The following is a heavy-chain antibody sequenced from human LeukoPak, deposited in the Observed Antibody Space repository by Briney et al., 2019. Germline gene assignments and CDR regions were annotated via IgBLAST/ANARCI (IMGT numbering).Heavy chain of an antibody. Sequence: GASVKVSCKASGYTFTSYGISWVRQAPGQGLEWMGWISAYNGNTNYAQKLQGRVTMTTDTSTSTAHMELSRLRSDDTAVYYCARGDYYDSSGYMGYWGQGTLVTVSS. V-gene: IGHV1-18*01. J-gene: IGHJ4*02. CDR1: GYTFTSYG. CDR3: ARGDYYDSSGYMGY. D-gene: IGHD3-22*01. CDR2: ISAYNGNT.